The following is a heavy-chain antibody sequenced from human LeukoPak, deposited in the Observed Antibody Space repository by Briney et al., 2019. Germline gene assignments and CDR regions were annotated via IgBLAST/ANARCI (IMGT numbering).Heavy chain of an antibody. V-gene: IGHV3-30*02. D-gene: IGHD3-3*01. Sequence: GGSLRLSCAASGFTFSTYGMLWVRQAPGKGLEWVASVRNDGTNKYYADSVKGRFTISRDNAKNSLYLQMSSLRAEDTAVYYCVREAYDDFWSGSWRYYYYMDVWGKGITVTVSS. CDR2: VRNDGTNK. CDR1: GFTFSTYG. CDR3: VREAYDDFWSGSWRYYYYMDV. J-gene: IGHJ6*03.